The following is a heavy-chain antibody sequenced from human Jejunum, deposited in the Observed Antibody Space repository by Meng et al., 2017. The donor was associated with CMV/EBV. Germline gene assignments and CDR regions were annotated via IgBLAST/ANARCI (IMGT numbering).Heavy chain of an antibody. V-gene: IGHV3-74*01. J-gene: IGHJ5*02. Sequence: RLSCAASGFTFSSSWMHWVRQDPGKGLVWVSRINSDGSTFYADSVKGRFTISRDNAKNTLYLQMNSLRAEDTGVYYCARDASYKFDPWGQGTLVTVSS. D-gene: IGHD1-1*01. CDR1: GFTFSSSW. CDR3: ARDASYKFDP. CDR2: INSDGST.